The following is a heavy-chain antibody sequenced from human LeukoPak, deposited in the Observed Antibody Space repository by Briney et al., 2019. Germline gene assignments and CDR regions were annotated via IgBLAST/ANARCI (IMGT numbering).Heavy chain of an antibody. D-gene: IGHD6-13*01. CDR1: GFTFSNYW. J-gene: IGHJ4*02. V-gene: IGHV3-7*04. CDR2: INQGGRES. CDR3: ARAATTGTVDY. Sequence: GRSLRLSCAASGFTFSNYWMSWVRQAPGKGLEWVANINQGGRESYYVDSVEGRFTISRGNADNSLYLQMNSLRAEDTAVYYCARAATTGTVDYWGQGTLVTVAS.